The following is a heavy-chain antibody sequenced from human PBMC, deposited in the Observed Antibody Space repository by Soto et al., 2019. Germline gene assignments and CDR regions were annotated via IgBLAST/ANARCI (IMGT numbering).Heavy chain of an antibody. CDR3: AKAGSSYYYDSSGVSGY. Sequence: GGSLRLSCAASGFTFSSYGMHWVRQAPGKGLECVAVISYDGSNKYYADSVKGRFTISRDNSKNTLYLQMNSLRAEDTAVYYCAKAGSSYYYDSSGVSGYWGQGTLVTVYS. CDR2: ISYDGSNK. V-gene: IGHV3-30*18. D-gene: IGHD3-22*01. J-gene: IGHJ4*02. CDR1: GFTFSSYG.